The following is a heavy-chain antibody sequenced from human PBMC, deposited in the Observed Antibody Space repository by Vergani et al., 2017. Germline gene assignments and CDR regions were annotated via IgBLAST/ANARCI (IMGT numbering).Heavy chain of an antibody. V-gene: IGHV3-9*03. Sequence: EVELEEFGGGLAQPGMSLRLSCAASGFKFDEYAMHWVRPAPGKGLEWVAGISWNSNSEDYADSVEGRFTISRDNAKNSVFLQMSSLTSEDMAVYYCAKSDKRGVAIIEYFFDHWGHGSLVTVSS. J-gene: IGHJ4*01. CDR1: GFKFDEYA. CDR2: ISWNSNSE. CDR3: AKSDKRGVAIIEYFFDH. D-gene: IGHD3-3*01.